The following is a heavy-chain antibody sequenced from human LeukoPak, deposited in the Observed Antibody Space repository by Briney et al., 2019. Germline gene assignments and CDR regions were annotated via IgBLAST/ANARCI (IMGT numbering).Heavy chain of an antibody. V-gene: IGHV7-4-1*02. CDR3: ARDYSLTLGTTTYFQH. D-gene: IGHD1-7*01. CDR1: GYIFDIYA. CDR2: INTNTWKP. Sequence: GASVKVSCKASGYIFDIYAMIWVRQAPGRGVELMGWINTNTWKPTYAPGFTGRFVFSLETSVSTAYLQISSLKAEDTAMYYCARDYSLTLGTTTYFQHWGQGTLVTVSS. J-gene: IGHJ1*01.